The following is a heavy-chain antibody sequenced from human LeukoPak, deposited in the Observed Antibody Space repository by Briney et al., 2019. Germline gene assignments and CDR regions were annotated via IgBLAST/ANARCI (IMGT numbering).Heavy chain of an antibody. V-gene: IGHV3-33*06. J-gene: IGHJ4*02. CDR2: TWYDESQR. CDR1: GFSFRDFG. D-gene: IGHD1-26*01. CDR3: AKWEGTRQFYFGY. Sequence: GGSLRLSCAVSGFSFRDFGFHWVRQAPGKGLEWVAVTWYDESQRYYADSVKGRFTISKDNSKNTLYLEMNSLRVEDTAVYYCAKWEGTRQFYFGYWGQGALATVAS.